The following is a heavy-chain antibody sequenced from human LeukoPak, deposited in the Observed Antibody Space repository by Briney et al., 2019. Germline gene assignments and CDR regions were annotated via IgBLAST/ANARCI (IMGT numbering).Heavy chain of an antibody. CDR1: GFTFSSYS. D-gene: IGHD3-9*01. CDR3: ARGANYVILTGYLDY. V-gene: IGHV3-21*01. J-gene: IGHJ4*02. CDR2: ISSSSSYI. Sequence: GGSLRLSCAASGFTFSSYSMNWVRQAPGKGLEWVSSISSSSSYIYYADSVKGQFTISRDNAKNSLYLQMNSLRAEDTAVYYCARGANYVILTGYLDYWGQGTLVTVSS.